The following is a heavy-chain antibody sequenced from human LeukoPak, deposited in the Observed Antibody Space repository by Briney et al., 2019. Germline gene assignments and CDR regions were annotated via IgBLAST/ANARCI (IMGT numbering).Heavy chain of an antibody. J-gene: IGHJ3*02. CDR3: ARVAIFGVVTLDAFDI. CDR1: GYTFTGYY. V-gene: IGHV1-2*02. Sequence: EASVEVSCKASGYTFTGYYMHWVRQAPGQGLEWMGWINPNSGGTNYAQKFQGRVTMTRDTSISTAYMELSRLTSDDTAIYYCARVAIFGVVTLDAFDIWGQGTMVTVSS. CDR2: INPNSGGT. D-gene: IGHD3-3*01.